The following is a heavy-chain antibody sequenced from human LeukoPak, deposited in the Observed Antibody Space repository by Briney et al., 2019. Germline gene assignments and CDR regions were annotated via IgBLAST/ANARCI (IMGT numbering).Heavy chain of an antibody. CDR2: MNPNSGST. V-gene: IGHV1-8*01. CDR3: ARDVSSSWYAANWFDP. CDR1: GYTFTNFD. J-gene: IGHJ5*02. Sequence: AASVKVSCKASGYTFTNFDINWVRQASGQGLEWVGWMNPNSGSTGYAQKFQGRVTMTADTSTSTAYMELRGLTSDDTAVYYCARDVSSSWYAANWFDPWGQGTLVTVSS. D-gene: IGHD6-13*01.